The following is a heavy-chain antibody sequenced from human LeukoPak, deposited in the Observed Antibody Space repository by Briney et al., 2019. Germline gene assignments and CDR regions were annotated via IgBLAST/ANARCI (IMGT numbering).Heavy chain of an antibody. Sequence: LTGGSLRLSCAASGFTFTSYAMSWVRQAPGKGLEWVSGISASGGSTYYADSVKGRFTISRDNSKNTLYLQMNSLRAEDTAVYFCAIRPYGVYIPQSIWGQGTLVTVSS. CDR1: GFTFTSYA. J-gene: IGHJ4*02. CDR3: AIRPYGVYIPQSI. D-gene: IGHD5/OR15-5a*01. CDR2: ISASGGST. V-gene: IGHV3-23*01.